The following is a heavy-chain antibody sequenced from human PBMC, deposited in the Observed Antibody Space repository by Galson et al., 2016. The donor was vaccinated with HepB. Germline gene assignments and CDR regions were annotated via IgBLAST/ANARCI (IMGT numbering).Heavy chain of an antibody. CDR2: IKEDGSEK. CDR3: ARGRPWNDFGRFDI. D-gene: IGHD1-1*01. CDR1: GFSFSRYW. J-gene: IGHJ3*02. V-gene: IGHV3-7*01. Sequence: SLRLSCADSGFSFSRYWMNWVRQTPGKGLECVANIKEDGSEKYYVDSVKGRFTISRDNAKNSLYLQMNSLRVEDTAVYYCARGRPWNDFGRFDIWGHGTVVTVSS.